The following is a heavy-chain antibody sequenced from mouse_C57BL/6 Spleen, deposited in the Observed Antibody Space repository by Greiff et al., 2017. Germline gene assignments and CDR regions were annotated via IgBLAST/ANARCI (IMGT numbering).Heavy chain of an antibody. Sequence: DVKLVESGGGLVKPGGSLKLSCAASGFTFSDYGMNWVRQAPEKGLEWVAYISSGSSTIYYADTVQGRFNISRDNATNTLFLQMTTLSSEDTAMYYCARPPYYYYVNYAMDYWGQGTSVTVSS. CDR2: ISSGSSTI. CDR1: GFTFSDYG. D-gene: IGHD2-4*01. J-gene: IGHJ4*01. V-gene: IGHV5-17*01. CDR3: ARPPYYYYVNYAMDY.